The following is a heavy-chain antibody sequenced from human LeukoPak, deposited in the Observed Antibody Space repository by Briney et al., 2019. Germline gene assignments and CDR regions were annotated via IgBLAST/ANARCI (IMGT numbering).Heavy chain of an antibody. D-gene: IGHD3-9*01. CDR1: GFTFGGYA. CDR2: IGGGGGST. Sequence: GGSLRLSCAASGFTFGGYAMSWFRQAPGKGLEWVSVIGGGGGSTYYADSVTGRLTISRDNSKNTLYLQMNSLRAEDTAVYYCAYYDILTGPTGDDYWGQGTLVTVSS. CDR3: AYYDILTGPTGDDY. V-gene: IGHV3-23*01. J-gene: IGHJ4*02.